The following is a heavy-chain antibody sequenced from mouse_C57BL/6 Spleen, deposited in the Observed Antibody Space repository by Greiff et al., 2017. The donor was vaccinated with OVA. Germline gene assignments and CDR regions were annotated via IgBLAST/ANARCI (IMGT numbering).Heavy chain of an antibody. Sequence: VQLQQSGAELVRPGASVTLSCTASGYTFTDYEMHWVKQTPVHGLEWIGAIDPETGGTSYTQKFKGKAILTADKSSSTAYMELRSLTSEDSAVYYCTRWSGSSYDYWGQGTTLTVSS. V-gene: IGHV1-15*01. CDR2: IDPETGGT. CDR1: GYTFTDYE. J-gene: IGHJ2*01. CDR3: TRWSGSSYDY. D-gene: IGHD1-1*01.